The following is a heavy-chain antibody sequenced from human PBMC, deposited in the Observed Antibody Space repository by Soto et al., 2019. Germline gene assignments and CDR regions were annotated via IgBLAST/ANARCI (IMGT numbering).Heavy chain of an antibody. D-gene: IGHD5-12*01. CDR2: INHSGST. CDR3: ARGDGYNAVFFDY. Sequence: PSETLSLTCAVYGGSFSGYYWSWIRQPPGKGLEWIGEINHSGSTNYNPSLKSRVTISVDTSKNQFSLKLSSVTAADTAVYYCARGDGYNAVFFDYWGQGTLVTVSS. V-gene: IGHV4-34*01. J-gene: IGHJ4*02. CDR1: GGSFSGYY.